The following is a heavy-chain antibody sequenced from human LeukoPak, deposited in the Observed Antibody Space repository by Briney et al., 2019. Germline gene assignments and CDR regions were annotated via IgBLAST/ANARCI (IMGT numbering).Heavy chain of an antibody. CDR2: IYYTGSA. CDR1: GGSISSYY. J-gene: IGHJ2*01. CDR3: ASGDYLNWYFDL. D-gene: IGHD4-17*01. Sequence: PSETLSLTCTVSGGSISSYYWSWIRQPPGKGLEWIGYIYYTGSANYIPSLKSRLTISMDTSKNQFSLQLSSVTAADTAVYHCASGDYLNWYFDLWGRGTLVTVSS. V-gene: IGHV4-59*08.